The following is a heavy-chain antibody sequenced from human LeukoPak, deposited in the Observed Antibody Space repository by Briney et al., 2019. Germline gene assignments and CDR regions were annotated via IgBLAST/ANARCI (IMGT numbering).Heavy chain of an antibody. Sequence: SETLSLTCSVSGGSISSLYWSWIRQPPGKGLEWIGYIYYTGRTNYNPSLKSRVTMFVDMFKTQFSLSLSSVPAADTAVYYCARHRAYSSSSPFDYWGQGTLVTVSS. CDR3: ARHRAYSSSSPFDY. CDR2: IYYTGRT. V-gene: IGHV4-59*08. D-gene: IGHD6-6*01. CDR1: GGSISSLY. J-gene: IGHJ4*02.